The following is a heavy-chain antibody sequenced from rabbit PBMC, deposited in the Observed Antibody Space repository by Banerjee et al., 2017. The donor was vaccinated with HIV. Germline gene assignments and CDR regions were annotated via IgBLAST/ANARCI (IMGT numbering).Heavy chain of an antibody. V-gene: IGHV1S40*01. CDR1: GFSFSSCYY. D-gene: IGHD2-1*01. CDR3: ARGWITMTMNL. Sequence: QSLEESGGDLVKPGASLTLTCTASGFSFSSCYYMCWVRQAPGKGLEWIACIYAGSSGSTYYASWAKGRFTISKTSSTTVDLKMTSLTVADTATYFCARGWITMTMNLWGPGTLVTVS. J-gene: IGHJ4*01. CDR2: IYAGSSGST.